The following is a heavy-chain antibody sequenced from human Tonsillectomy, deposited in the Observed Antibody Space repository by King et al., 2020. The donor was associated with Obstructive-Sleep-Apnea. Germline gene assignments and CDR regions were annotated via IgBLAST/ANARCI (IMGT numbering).Heavy chain of an antibody. J-gene: IGHJ4*02. V-gene: IGHV3-74*01. Sequence: VQLVESGGGLGQPGGSLRLSCAVSGFTFSSYWMHWFLQAHGKGLVLVSRINRDERSTNYADSVKGRLTISRDNAKNTLYLQMNSLRAEDTAVYYCARGYVGDYWGQGTLVTVSS. CDR1: GFTFSSYW. CDR3: ARGYVGDY. CDR2: INRDERST. D-gene: IGHD2-2*01.